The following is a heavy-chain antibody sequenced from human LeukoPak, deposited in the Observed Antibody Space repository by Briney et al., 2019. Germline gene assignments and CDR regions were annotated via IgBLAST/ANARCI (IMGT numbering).Heavy chain of an antibody. V-gene: IGHV4-61*02. D-gene: IGHD3-10*01. J-gene: IGHJ5*02. CDR1: GGSISSGSYY. Sequence: PSETLSLTCTVSGGSISSGSYYWSWIRQPAGKGLEWIGRIYTSGSTNYNPSLKSRVTISVDTSKNQFSLKLSSVTAADTAVYYCARDYGDWFDPWGQGTLVTVSS. CDR3: ARDYGDWFDP. CDR2: IYTSGST.